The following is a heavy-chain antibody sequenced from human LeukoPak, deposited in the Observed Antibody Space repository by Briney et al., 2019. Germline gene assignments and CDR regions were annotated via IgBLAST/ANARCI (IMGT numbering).Heavy chain of an antibody. CDR1: GYTLTELS. V-gene: IGHV1-24*01. Sequence: ASVKVSCKVSGYTLTELSMHWVRQAPGKGLEWMGGFDPEDGETIYAQKFQGRVTTTEDTSTDTAYMELSSLRSEDTAVYYCATDSRYSSSWYTSLNWGQGTLVTVSS. J-gene: IGHJ4*02. D-gene: IGHD6-13*01. CDR2: FDPEDGET. CDR3: ATDSRYSSSWYTSLN.